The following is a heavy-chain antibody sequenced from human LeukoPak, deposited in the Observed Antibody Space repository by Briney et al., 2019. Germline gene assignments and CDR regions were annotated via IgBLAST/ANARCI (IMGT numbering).Heavy chain of an antibody. V-gene: IGHV3-64*01. CDR2: ISSNGGST. CDR3: ARWGSRDCSSTSCYGRNYYYYYMDV. D-gene: IGHD2-2*01. CDR1: GFTFSSYA. J-gene: IGHJ6*03. Sequence: GGSLRLSCAASGFTFSSYAMHWVRQAPGKGLEYVSAISSNGGSTYYANSVKGRFTISRDNSKNTLYLQMGSLRAEDMAVYYCARWGSRDCSSTSCYGRNYYYYYMDVWGKGTTVTISS.